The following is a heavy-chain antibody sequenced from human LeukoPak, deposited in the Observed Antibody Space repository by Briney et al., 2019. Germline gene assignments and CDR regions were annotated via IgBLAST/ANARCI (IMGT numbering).Heavy chain of an antibody. J-gene: IGHJ4*02. CDR2: INPNNGGT. D-gene: IGHD5-18*01. V-gene: IGHV1-2*02. Sequence: ASLKVSCKASGYTFTGYYLHWVRQAPGQGLEWMGWINPNNGGTHFAQNFQGRVTVTRDTSISTAYMELTRLRSDDTAVYYCAREHPEGGYLRDPYPFDFWGQGTLVTVSS. CDR1: GYTFTGYY. CDR3: AREHPEGGYLRDPYPFDF.